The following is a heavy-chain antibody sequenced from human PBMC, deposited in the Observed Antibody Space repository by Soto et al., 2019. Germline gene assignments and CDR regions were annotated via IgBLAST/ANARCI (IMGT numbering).Heavy chain of an antibody. J-gene: IGHJ4*02. V-gene: IGHV3-30*18. D-gene: IGHD1-26*01. Sequence: GGSLRLSCAASGFTFSSYGMHWVRQAPGKGLEWVAVISYDGSNKYYADSVKGRFTISRDNSKNTLYLQMNSLRAEDTAVYYCAKDLPLPGMGATLSDYWGQGTLVTVSS. CDR3: AKDLPLPGMGATLSDY. CDR1: GFTFSSYG. CDR2: ISYDGSNK.